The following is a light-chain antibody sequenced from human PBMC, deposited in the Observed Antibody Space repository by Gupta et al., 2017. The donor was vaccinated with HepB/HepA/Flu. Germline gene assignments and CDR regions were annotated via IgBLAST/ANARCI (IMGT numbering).Light chain of an antibody. CDR2: KAS. J-gene: IGKJ2*04. CDR1: QSISNW. V-gene: IGKV1-5*03. Sequence: DIQMTQSPSTLSASVGDRVTITCRASQSISNWLAWYQLKPGKAPKLLIYKASSLESGVPSRFSGSGSGTEFTLTISSLQPDDFATYYCQQYSDYPCSFGQGTKLEIK. CDR3: QQYSDYPCS.